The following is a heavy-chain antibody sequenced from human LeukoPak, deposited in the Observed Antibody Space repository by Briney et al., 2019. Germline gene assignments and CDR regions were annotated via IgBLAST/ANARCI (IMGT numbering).Heavy chain of an antibody. J-gene: IGHJ6*03. D-gene: IGHD5-18*01. CDR2: MNPNGGNT. CDR3: ARRKGRDTAMVVRYYYMDV. CDR1: GYTFTSYD. Sequence: ASVKVSCKASGYTFTSYDINWVRQATGQGLEWMGWMNPNGGNTGYAQKFQGRVTITRNTSISTAYMELSSLRSEDTAVYYCARRKGRDTAMVVRYYYMDVWGKGTTVTVSS. V-gene: IGHV1-8*03.